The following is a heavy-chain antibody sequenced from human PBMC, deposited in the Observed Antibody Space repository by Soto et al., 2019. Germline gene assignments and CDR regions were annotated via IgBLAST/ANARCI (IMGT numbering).Heavy chain of an antibody. Sequence: QVQLQQWGAGLLKPSETLSLTCAVYGGSFSGYYWTWIRQPPGTGLEWIGEINHRGSTNYNPSLKCRVTISVGTSRNQFSLKLTSVTAADTAVYYCARDKLTGLFDYWGQGTLVTVSS. D-gene: IGHD2-8*02. CDR2: INHRGST. CDR1: GGSFSGYY. CDR3: ARDKLTGLFDY. V-gene: IGHV4-34*01. J-gene: IGHJ4*02.